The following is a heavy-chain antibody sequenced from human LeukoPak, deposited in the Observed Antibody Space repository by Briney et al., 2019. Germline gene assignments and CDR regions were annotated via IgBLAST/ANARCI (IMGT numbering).Heavy chain of an antibody. J-gene: IGHJ4*02. D-gene: IGHD2-15*01. V-gene: IGHV4-59*12. CDR2: IYYSGST. CDR1: GGSISSYY. CDR3: ARDPIVVVVAATEGIDY. Sequence: SETLSLTCTVSGGSISSYYWSWIRQPPGKGLEWIGYIYYSGSTNYNPSLKSRVTISVDTSKNQFSLKLSSVTAADTAVYYCARDPIVVVVAATEGIDYWGQGTLVTVSS.